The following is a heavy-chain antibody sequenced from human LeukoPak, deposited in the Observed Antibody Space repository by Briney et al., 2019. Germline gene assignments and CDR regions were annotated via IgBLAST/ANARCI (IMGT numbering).Heavy chain of an antibody. CDR2: IYWNDDK. D-gene: IGHD4-17*01. CDR3: AHSGTVTTPHDAFDI. V-gene: IGHV2-5*01. Sequence: SGPTLVKPTQTLTLTCTFSGFSLSTSGVGVGWIRQPPVKALEWLALIYWNDDKRYSPSLKSRLTITKDTSKNQVVLTMTNMDPVDTATYYCAHSGTVTTPHDAFDIWGQGTMVTVSS. CDR1: GFSLSTSGVG. J-gene: IGHJ3*02.